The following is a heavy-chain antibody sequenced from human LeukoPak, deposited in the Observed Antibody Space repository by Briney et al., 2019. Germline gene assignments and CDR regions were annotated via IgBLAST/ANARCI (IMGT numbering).Heavy chain of an antibody. CDR2: IYYSGST. CDR3: ARQSYSSSWGSYYFDY. V-gene: IGHV4-59*08. D-gene: IGHD6-13*01. J-gene: IGHJ4*02. Sequence: SDTLSLTCTVSGGSMSSYYWSWIRQPPGKGLEWIGYIYYSGSTNYNPSLKSRVTISVDTSKNQFSLKLSSVTAADTAVFYCARQSYSSSWGSYYFDYWGQGTLVTVSS. CDR1: GGSMSSYY.